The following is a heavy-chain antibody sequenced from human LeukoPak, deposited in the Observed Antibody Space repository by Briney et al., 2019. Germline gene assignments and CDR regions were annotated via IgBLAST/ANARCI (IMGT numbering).Heavy chain of an antibody. J-gene: IGHJ2*01. CDR1: GFTFSTYA. CDR3: ARVVERRGFWSGFSLVSWYFDL. Sequence: PGRSLRLSCAASGFTFSTYAMHWVRQAPGKGLEWVAVISYDGSNKYYTDSVKGRFTISRDNSKNTLYLQMNSLRAEDTAVYYCARVVERRGFWSGFSLVSWYFDLWGRGTLVTVSS. V-gene: IGHV3-30-3*01. CDR2: ISYDGSNK. D-gene: IGHD3-3*01.